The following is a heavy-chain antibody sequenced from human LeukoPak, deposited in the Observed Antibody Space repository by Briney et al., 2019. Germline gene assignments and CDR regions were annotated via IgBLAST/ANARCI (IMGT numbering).Heavy chain of an antibody. CDR2: ISGSGGST. D-gene: IGHD6-13*01. Sequence: ETLSLTCTVSGGSISSYYWSWIRQPPGKGLEWVSAISGSGGSTYYADSVKGRFTISRDNAKNTLYLQMNSLRAEDTAVYYCVGSLYGSRTDYWGQGTLVTVSS. CDR3: VGSLYGSRTDY. V-gene: IGHV3-23*01. CDR1: GGSISSYY. J-gene: IGHJ4*02.